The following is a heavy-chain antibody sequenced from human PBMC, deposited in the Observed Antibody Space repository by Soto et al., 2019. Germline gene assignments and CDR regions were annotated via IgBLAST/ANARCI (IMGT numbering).Heavy chain of an antibody. CDR3: ARGEYIAARSYYYMDV. J-gene: IGHJ6*03. D-gene: IGHD6-6*01. Sequence: KQSQTLSLTCAISGDSVSSNSAAWNWIRQSPSRGLEWLGRTYYRSKWYNDYAVSVKSRITINPDTSKNQFSLQLNSVTPEDTAVYYCARGEYIAARSYYYMDVWGKGTTVTVSS. CDR2: TYYRSKWYN. CDR1: GDSVSSNSAA. V-gene: IGHV6-1*01.